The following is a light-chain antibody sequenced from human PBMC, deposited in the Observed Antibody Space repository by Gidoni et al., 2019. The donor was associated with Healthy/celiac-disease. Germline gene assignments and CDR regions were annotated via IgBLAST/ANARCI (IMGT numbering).Light chain of an antibody. CDR2: DAS. CDR3: QQRSNWPSLN. J-gene: IGKJ4*01. Sequence: DIVLTPSPDTLSLSPGERATLSCRASQSVSSYLAWYQQKPGQAPRLRIYDASNSATGIPARFSGSGSGTDFTLTISSLEPEDVAVYYCQQRSNWPSLNFGVGTRWRSN. V-gene: IGKV3-11*01. CDR1: QSVSSY.